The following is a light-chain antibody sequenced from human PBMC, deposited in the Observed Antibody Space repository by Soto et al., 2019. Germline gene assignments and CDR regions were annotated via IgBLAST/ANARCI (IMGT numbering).Light chain of an antibody. J-gene: IGLJ3*02. CDR3: ATWDISLTAGV. Sequence: QSVLTQPPSVSAAPGQKVTISCSGSNSNIGNSYVSWYQQRPGTVPKIVIYENNKRPSGIPDRFSGSKSGTSATLGITGLQTGDEADYYCATWDISLTAGVFGGGTKVTVL. CDR1: NSNIGNSY. V-gene: IGLV1-51*01. CDR2: ENN.